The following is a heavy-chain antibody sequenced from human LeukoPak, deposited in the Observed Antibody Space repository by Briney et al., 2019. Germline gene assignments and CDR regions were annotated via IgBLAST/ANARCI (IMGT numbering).Heavy chain of an antibody. V-gene: IGHV3-11*01. CDR1: GFTFSDYY. D-gene: IGHD5-12*01. CDR2: ISSSGSTI. J-gene: IGHJ6*03. CDR3: AKGLPSYYYYYMDV. Sequence: PGGSLRLSCAASGFTFSDYYMSWIRQAPGKGLEWVSYISSSGSTIYYADSVKGRFTISRDNAKNSLYLQMNSLRAEDTAVYYCAKGLPSYYYYYMDVWGKGTTVTVSS.